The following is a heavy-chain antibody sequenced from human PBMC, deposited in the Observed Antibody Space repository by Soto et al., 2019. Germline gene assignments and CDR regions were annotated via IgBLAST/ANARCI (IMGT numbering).Heavy chain of an antibody. V-gene: IGHV3-74*01. CDR2: IGSNGRST. CDR1: GFTFSSYW. J-gene: IGHJ4*02. D-gene: IGHD4-4*01. CDR3: ARDVSNSVDY. Sequence: EVQLVESGGGLVQPGGSLRLSCAASGFTFSSYWMHWVRQVPGKGLVWVSRIGSNGRSTNYADSVKGRFTISRDNAKNTLFLQMNSLRAEDKAVYYCARDVSNSVDYWGQGTLVTVSS.